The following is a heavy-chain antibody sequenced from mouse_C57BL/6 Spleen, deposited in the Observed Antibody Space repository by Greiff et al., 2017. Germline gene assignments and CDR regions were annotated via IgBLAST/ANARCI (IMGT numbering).Heavy chain of an antibody. J-gene: IGHJ3*01. CDR1: GYTFTGYA. Sequence: QVQLQQPGPELVRPGVSVKISCKGSGYTFTGYAMHWVKQRPAKSLEWIGVISPSYGDASYNQQFKGKATMTVDKSSSTAYRELARLTSEDSAVYYCARRGLRRLAWFAYWGQGTLVTVSA. CDR3: ARRGLRRLAWFAY. CDR2: ISPSYGDA. V-gene: IGHV1-67*01.